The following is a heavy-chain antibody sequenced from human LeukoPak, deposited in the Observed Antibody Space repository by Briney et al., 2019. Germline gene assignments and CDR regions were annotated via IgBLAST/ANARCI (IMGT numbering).Heavy chain of an antibody. CDR1: GYTFTGYY. CDR2: INPNSGGT. CDR3: AREGCSSTSCHDAFDI. Sequence: ASVKVSCKASGYTFTGYYMHWVRQAPGQGLEWMGWINPNSGGTNYAQKFQGRVTMTRDTSISTAYMGLSRLRSDDTAVYYCAREGCSSTSCHDAFDIWGQGTMVTVSS. D-gene: IGHD2-2*01. V-gene: IGHV1-2*02. J-gene: IGHJ3*02.